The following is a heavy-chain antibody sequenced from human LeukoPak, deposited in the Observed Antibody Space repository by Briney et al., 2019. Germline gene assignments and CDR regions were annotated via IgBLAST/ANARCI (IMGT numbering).Heavy chain of an antibody. CDR2: IWFDGSDK. V-gene: IGHV3-33*01. J-gene: IGHJ4*02. D-gene: IGHD5-12*01. Sequence: GVSLRLSCAVSGFTFSSYGMHWVRQAPGKGLEWVAVIWFDGSDKYYADSLKGRFTISGDNSKNTLYLQMNSLRADDTAVYYCARDGYSGYDFYFDYWGQGTLVTVSS. CDR3: ARDGYSGYDFYFDY. CDR1: GFTFSSYG.